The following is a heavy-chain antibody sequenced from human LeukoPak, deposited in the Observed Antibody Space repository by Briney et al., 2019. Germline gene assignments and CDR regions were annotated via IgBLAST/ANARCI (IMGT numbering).Heavy chain of an antibody. V-gene: IGHV4-39*01. CDR1: GGSISSSSYY. J-gene: IGHJ4*02. CDR3: ARLGDSSSSWAYFDY. D-gene: IGHD6-13*01. Sequence: PSETLSLTCTVSGGSISSSSYYWGWIRKPPGKGLEWIGSIYYSGSTYYNPSLKSRVTISVDTSKNQFSLKLSSVTAADTAVYYCARLGDSSSSWAYFDYWGQGTLVTVSS. CDR2: IYYSGST.